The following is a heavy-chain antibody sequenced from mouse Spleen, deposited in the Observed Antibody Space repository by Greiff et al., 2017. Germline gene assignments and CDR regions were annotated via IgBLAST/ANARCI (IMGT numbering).Heavy chain of an antibody. CDR1: GYTFTSYD. CDR3: ATNYGHYVDY. V-gene: IGHV1-85*01. CDR2: IYPRDGST. D-gene: IGHD1-1*02. Sequence: LEESGPELVKPGASVKLSCKASGYTFTSYDINWVKQRPGQGLEWIGWIYPRDGSTKYNEKFKGKATLTVDTSSSTAYMELHSLTSEDSAVYYCATNYGHYVDYWGQGTTLTVSS. J-gene: IGHJ2*01.